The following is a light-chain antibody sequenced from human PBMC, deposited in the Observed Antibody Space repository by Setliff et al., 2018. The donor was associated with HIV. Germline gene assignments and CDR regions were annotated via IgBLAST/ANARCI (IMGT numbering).Light chain of an antibody. CDR2: DNT. CDR1: CSNIGAGHD. V-gene: IGLV1-40*01. Sequence: QSVLTQPPSVSGAPGQRVTISCTGSCSNIGAGHDVHWYQQLPGTAPKLLISDNTNRPSGVPDRFSGSKSGTSASLAITGLQADDEADYYCQSYDSSLSGCVFGTGTKVTVL. CDR3: QSYDSSLSGCV. J-gene: IGLJ1*01.